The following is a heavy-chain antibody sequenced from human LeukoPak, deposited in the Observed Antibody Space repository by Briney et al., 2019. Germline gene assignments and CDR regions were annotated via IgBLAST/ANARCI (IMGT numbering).Heavy chain of an antibody. V-gene: IGHV3-23*01. Sequence: GGSLRLSCAAPGFTFSSYAMSWVRQAPGKGLEWVSAISGSGGSTYYADSVKGRFTISRDNSKNTLYLQMNSLRAEDTAVYYCAKIVPAAIWDFDYYYGMDVWGQGTTVTVSS. CDR1: GFTFSSYA. CDR2: ISGSGGST. D-gene: IGHD2-2*02. CDR3: AKIVPAAIWDFDYYYGMDV. J-gene: IGHJ6*02.